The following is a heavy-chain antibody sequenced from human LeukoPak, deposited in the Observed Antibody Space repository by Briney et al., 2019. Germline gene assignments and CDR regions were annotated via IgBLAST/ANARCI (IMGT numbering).Heavy chain of an antibody. Sequence: GGSLRLSCAASGFTFSSYAMSWVRQAPGKGLEWVSVVSGSGGSTYYADSVKGRFTTSRDNAKNTLYLQMNSLNAADTAVYYCARDREGLSIWGEGTLVLVSS. CDR1: GFTFSSYA. J-gene: IGHJ3*02. V-gene: IGHV3-23*01. CDR2: VSGSGGST. CDR3: ARDREGLSI.